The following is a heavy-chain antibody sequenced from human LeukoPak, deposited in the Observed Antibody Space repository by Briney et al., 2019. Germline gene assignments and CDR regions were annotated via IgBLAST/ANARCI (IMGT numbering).Heavy chain of an antibody. CDR3: ARDRSRDGYNLAY. J-gene: IGHJ4*02. CDR2: IYYSGST. Sequence: SETLSLTCTVSGGSISSYYWNWIRQPPGKGLEWIGYIYYSGSTNYNPSLKSRVTISVDTSKNQFSPKLSSVTAADTAVYYCARDRSRDGYNLAYWGQGTLVTVSS. D-gene: IGHD5-24*01. CDR1: GGSISSYY. V-gene: IGHV4-59*01.